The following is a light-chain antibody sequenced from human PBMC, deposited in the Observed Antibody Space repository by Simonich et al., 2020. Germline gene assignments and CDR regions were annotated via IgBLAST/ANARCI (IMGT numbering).Light chain of an antibody. CDR1: QMVLYCSNHKNY. CDR3: QQYYSTPWT. Sequence: DIVMTQSQDSLAVSLGGWATIHGKSSQMVLYCSNHKNYLAWYQQKPGQPPKLLIYWASTRESGVPARFRGSGSGTDFPLTISSLQAEDVAVYYCQQYYSTPWTFGQGTKVEIK. CDR2: WAS. V-gene: IGKV4-1*01. J-gene: IGKJ1*01.